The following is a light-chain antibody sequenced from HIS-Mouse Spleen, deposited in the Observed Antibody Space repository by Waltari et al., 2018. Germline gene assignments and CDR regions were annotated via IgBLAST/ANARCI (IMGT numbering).Light chain of an antibody. V-gene: IGLV2-14*03. CDR2: DVS. Sequence: QSALTQPASVSGSPGQAITISCTGTSSDVGGYNYVSWYQQHPGKAPKLMIYDVSNRPSGVSNRFSGSKSGNTASLTISGLQAEDEADYYCSSSSSTLRYVFGTGTKVTVL. CDR3: SSSSSTLRYV. J-gene: IGLJ1*01. CDR1: SSDVGGYNY.